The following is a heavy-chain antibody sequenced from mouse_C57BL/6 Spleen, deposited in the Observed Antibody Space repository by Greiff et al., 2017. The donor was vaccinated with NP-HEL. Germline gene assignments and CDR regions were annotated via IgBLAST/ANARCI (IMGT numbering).Heavy chain of an antibody. CDR1: GFTFSDYG. CDR3: ARRVNNSNYGGAKGY. V-gene: IGHV5-17*01. D-gene: IGHD2-5*01. J-gene: IGHJ4*01. Sequence: EVKLVESGGGLVKPGGSLKLSCAASGFTFSDYGLHWFRQAPQKGLVWFAYIISGSSTIYYADTVKGRFPISSDNAKNTLFLQMTSLRSEDTAMNYCARRVNNSNYGGAKGYWGQGTSVTVSS. CDR2: IISGSSTI.